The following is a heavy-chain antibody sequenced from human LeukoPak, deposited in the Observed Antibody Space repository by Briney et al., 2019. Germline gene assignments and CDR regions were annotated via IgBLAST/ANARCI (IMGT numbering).Heavy chain of an antibody. D-gene: IGHD3-16*01. CDR2: IYYTGST. CDR3: ARVRHGWLDP. Sequence: SETLSLTCTVSGDSISSYYWSWIRQPPGQGLEWIGYIYYTGSTNYNPPLQSRGTISVDTSKNQFSLKLGSVTAADTAVYYCARVRHGWLDPWGQGTLVTVSS. V-gene: IGHV4-59*01. J-gene: IGHJ5*02. CDR1: GDSISSYY.